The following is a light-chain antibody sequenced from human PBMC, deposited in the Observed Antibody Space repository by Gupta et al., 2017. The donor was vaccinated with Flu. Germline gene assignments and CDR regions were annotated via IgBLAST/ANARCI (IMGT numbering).Light chain of an antibody. CDR1: QDISNY. CDR2: DAS. Sequence: DIQMPQSPSSLSASVGDRVTITCQASQDISNYLNWYQQKPGKAPKLLIYDASNLETGVPSRFSGSGSGTDFTFTISSLQPEDIATYYCQQYDNLPLAFGPGTKVEIK. J-gene: IGKJ3*01. CDR3: QQYDNLPLA. V-gene: IGKV1-33*01.